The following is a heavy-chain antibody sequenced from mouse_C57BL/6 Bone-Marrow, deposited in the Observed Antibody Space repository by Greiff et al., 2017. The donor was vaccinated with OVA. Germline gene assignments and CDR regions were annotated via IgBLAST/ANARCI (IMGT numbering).Heavy chain of an antibody. CDR3: ARLDYGSMVFDY. V-gene: IGHV5-9*01. J-gene: IGHJ2*01. CDR1: GFTFSSYT. D-gene: IGHD1-1*01. CDR2: ISGGGGNT. Sequence: EVKVVESGGGLVKPGGSLKLSCAASGFTFSSYTMSWVRQTPEKRLEWVATISGGGGNTYYPDSVKGRFTISRDNAKNTLYLQMSSLRSEDTALYYCARLDYGSMVFDYWGQGTTLTVSS.